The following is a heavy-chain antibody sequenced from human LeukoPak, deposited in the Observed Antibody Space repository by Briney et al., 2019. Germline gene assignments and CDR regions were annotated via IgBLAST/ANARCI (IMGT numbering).Heavy chain of an antibody. CDR2: ISGSGGST. J-gene: IGHJ6*03. Sequence: GSLRLSCAASGFTFSSYAMSWVRQAPGKGLEWVSAISGSGGSTYYADSVKGRFTISRDNSKNSLYLQMNSLRAEDTAVYYCARDELVATFNYYYYYMDVWGKGTTVTVSS. CDR3: ARDELVATFNYYYYYMDV. CDR1: GFTFSSYA. D-gene: IGHD5-12*01. V-gene: IGHV3-23*01.